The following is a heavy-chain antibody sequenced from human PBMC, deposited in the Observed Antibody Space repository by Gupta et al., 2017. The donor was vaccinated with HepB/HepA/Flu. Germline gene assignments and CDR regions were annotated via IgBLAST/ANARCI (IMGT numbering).Heavy chain of an antibody. J-gene: IGHJ6*03. CDR3: AKDLWFWSGMDV. D-gene: IGHD3-3*01. Sequence: EVQLLESGGDLVQPGGSLRLSCAVSGFTIGGNAMRWVRQAPGRGLEWVSVIGSDMRQHYTDSVRGRFTISRDNSENRVYLQMNSLRVEDTAVYYCAKDLWFWSGMDVWGKGTTVTVSS. V-gene: IGHV3-23*01. CDR1: GFTIGGNA. CDR2: IGSDMRQ.